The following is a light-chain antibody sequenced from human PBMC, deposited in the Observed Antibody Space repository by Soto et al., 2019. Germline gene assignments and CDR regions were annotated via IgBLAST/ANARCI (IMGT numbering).Light chain of an antibody. CDR3: QQRYNWPPIT. J-gene: IGKJ5*01. Sequence: EIVLTQSPATLSLSPGERATLSCRASQSVSRYLAWFQQKPGQAPRLLISDASNRATGIPARFSGSGSGTNFTLNISSLEPEDFAVYYCQQRYNWPPITFGQGTRLDSK. V-gene: IGKV3-11*01. CDR1: QSVSRY. CDR2: DAS.